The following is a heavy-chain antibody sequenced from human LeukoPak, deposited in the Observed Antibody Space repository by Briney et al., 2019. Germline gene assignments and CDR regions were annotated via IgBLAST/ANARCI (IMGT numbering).Heavy chain of an antibody. CDR1: GFTFSAYA. CDR3: ARDEGYYFDY. J-gene: IGHJ4*02. CDR2: ISDDGSNK. V-gene: IGHV3-30-3*01. Sequence: GGSLRLSCAASGFTFSAYAIHWLRQAPGKGLEWVTVISDDGSNKYYADSVKGRFTISRDNSKNTLYVQMNSLRAEDTAVYYCARDEGYYFDYWGQGTLVTVSS.